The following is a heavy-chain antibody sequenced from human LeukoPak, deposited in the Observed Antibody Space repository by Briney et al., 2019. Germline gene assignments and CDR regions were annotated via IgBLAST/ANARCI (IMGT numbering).Heavy chain of an antibody. J-gene: IGHJ4*02. D-gene: IGHD5-12*01. CDR2: ISSSGTTT. CDR1: GFTFSNYY. CDR3: ARDTTPIVATIF. Sequence: PGGSLRLSCAASGFTFSNYYMSWIRQAPGKGLVWFSYISSSGTTTSYADSVKGRFTISRDNAKNSLYLQMNSLRAEDTAVYYCARDTTPIVATIFWGQGTLVTVSS. V-gene: IGHV3-11*01.